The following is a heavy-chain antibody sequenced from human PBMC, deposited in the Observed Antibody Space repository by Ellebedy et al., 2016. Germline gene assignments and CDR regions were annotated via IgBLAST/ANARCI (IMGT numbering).Heavy chain of an antibody. J-gene: IGHJ3*02. CDR3: TRVGDGFNIAFDI. D-gene: IGHD5-24*01. CDR2: IRSKAYGGTT. V-gene: IGHV3-49*03. CDR1: GFTLGDYG. Sequence: GGSLRLSCTAAGFTLGDYGMSWFRQAPGKGLEWVGFIRSKAYGGTTEYAASVKGRFTISRIDSKNIAYLQMNSLKTEDTAVYYCTRVGDGFNIAFDIWGQGTLVTVSS.